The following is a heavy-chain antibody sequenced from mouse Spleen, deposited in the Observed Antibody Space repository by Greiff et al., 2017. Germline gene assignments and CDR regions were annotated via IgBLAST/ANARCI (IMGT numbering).Heavy chain of an antibody. CDR1: GFTFSSYG. J-gene: IGHJ1*01. D-gene: IGHD3-2*01. V-gene: IGHV5-6*01. Sequence: EVKVVESGGDLVKPGGSLKLSCAASGFTFSSYGMSWVRQTPDKRLEWVATISSGGSYTYYPDSVKGRFTISRDNAKNTLYLQMSSLKSEDTAMYYCARDSSGYEYFDVWGAGTTVTVSS. CDR3: ARDSSGYEYFDV. CDR2: ISSGGSYT.